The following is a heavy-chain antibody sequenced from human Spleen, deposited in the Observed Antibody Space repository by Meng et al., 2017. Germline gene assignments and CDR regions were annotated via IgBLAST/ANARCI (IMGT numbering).Heavy chain of an antibody. CDR2: INQSGSN. J-gene: IGHJ6*02. Sequence: SETLSLTCAVSGYSITGSYNRGWIRQSPGKGLEWIGSINQSGSNYYNPSLKSRVTMSADTSKNQFSLKLTSVTAADTAVYYCAGGAVRTLIFYHAMDDWGQGTTVTVSS. V-gene: IGHV4-38-2*01. CDR1: GYSITGSYN. D-gene: IGHD2/OR15-2a*01. CDR3: AGGAVRTLIFYHAMDD.